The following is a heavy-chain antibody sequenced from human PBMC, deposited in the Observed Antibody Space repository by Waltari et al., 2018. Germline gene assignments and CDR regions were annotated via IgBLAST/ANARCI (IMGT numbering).Heavy chain of an antibody. CDR1: GFTFSSHA. CDR2: ISGSGGST. J-gene: IGHJ6*03. CDR3: ARKGSVFYYMDV. D-gene: IGHD2-8*01. V-gene: IGHV3-23*04. Sequence: EVQLVESGGGLVQPGGSLRLSCAASGFTFSSHAMSWVRQAPGKGLEWVSAISGSGGSTYYADSVKGRFTISRDNSKNTLYLQMNSLRAEDTAVYYCARKGSVFYYMDVWGKGTTVTVSS.